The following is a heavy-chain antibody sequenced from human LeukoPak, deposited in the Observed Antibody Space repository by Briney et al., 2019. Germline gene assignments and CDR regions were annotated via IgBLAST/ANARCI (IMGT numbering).Heavy chain of an antibody. CDR2: IHGDGIST. CDR1: GFTFSTYL. J-gene: IGHJ4*02. V-gene: IGHV3-74*01. Sequence: GGSLRLSCAASGFTFSTYLMHWVRQAPGKGLVWVSRIHGDGISTTYADSVKGRFTISRDNAKNTLYLQMNSLRAEDTAVYFCASGELDSLYYFDYWGQGTLVTVSS. CDR3: ASGELDSLYYFDY. D-gene: IGHD1-1*01.